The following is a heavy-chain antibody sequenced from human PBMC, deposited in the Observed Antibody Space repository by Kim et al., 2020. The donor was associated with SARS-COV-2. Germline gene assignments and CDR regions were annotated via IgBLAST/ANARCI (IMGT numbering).Heavy chain of an antibody. CDR2: IWYDGSNK. J-gene: IGHJ4*02. CDR3: ARDGPFYYDTEWSLPGY. V-gene: IGHV3-33*01. D-gene: IGHD3-22*01. CDR1: GFTFSSYG. Sequence: GGSLRLSCAASGFTFSSYGMHWVRQAPGKGLEWVAVIWYDGSNKYYADSVKGRFTISRDNSKNTLYLQMNSLRAEDMAVYYCARDGPFYYDTEWSLPGYWGQGTLVTVSS.